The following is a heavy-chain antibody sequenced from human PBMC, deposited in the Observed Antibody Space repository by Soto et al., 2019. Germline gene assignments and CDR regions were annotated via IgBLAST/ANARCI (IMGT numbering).Heavy chain of an antibody. V-gene: IGHV3-23*01. J-gene: IGHJ4*02. CDR1: GFTFSTYA. CDR2: VSASGLNT. CDR3: ARASPRGRYFDWLIFPLGH. Sequence: GGSLRLSCAASGFTFSTYAMAWVRQAPGKGLEWVSGVSASGLNTDYADPVKGRFYISRDNSKNTVSLHMNSLRAEDTALYFCARASPRGRYFDWLIFPLGHWGQGTLVTVSS. D-gene: IGHD3-9*01.